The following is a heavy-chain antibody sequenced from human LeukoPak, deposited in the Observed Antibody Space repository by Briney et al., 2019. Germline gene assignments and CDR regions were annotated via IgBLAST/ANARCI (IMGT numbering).Heavy chain of an antibody. CDR3: ARGAHSSSCYADFDY. Sequence: SVKVSCKASGGTFSSYAISWVRQAPGQGLEWMGRIIPIFGTANYAQKFQGRVTITTDESTSTAYMELSSLRSEDTAVYYCARGAHSSSCYADFDYWGQGTLVTVSS. V-gene: IGHV1-69*05. CDR1: GGTFSSYA. CDR2: IIPIFGTA. J-gene: IGHJ4*02. D-gene: IGHD6-13*01.